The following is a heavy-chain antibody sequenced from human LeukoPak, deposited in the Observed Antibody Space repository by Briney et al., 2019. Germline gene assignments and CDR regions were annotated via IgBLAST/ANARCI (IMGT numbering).Heavy chain of an antibody. D-gene: IGHD4-11*01. V-gene: IGHV4-34*01. CDR3: ARGYSNVDY. J-gene: IGHJ4*02. CDR1: GGSLSGYY. CDR2: INHSGST. Sequence: PSETLSLTCAVYGGSLSGYYWSWIRQPPGKGLEWIGEINHSGSTNYNPSLKSRVTISVDTSKNQFSLKLSSVTAADTAVYYCARGYSNVDYWGQGTLVTVSS.